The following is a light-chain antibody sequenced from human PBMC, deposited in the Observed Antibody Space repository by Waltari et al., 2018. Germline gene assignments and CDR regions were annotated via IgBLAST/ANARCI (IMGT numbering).Light chain of an antibody. V-gene: IGKV1-27*01. J-gene: IGKJ3*01. CDR1: QAINNF. CDR3: QKYNSAPFT. Sequence: DIQLTQSPSSLSASVGHSVTITCRASQAINNFLAWYQQKQGKRPRFLIYGASTLQTGVPSRFSGSGSGTDFTLSIDSLQPEDVATYYCQKYNSAPFTFGPGTKVDLK. CDR2: GAS.